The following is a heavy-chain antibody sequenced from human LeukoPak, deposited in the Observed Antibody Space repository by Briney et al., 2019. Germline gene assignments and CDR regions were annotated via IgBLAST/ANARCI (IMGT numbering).Heavy chain of an antibody. D-gene: IGHD6-6*01. CDR3: ARDHRPPMTHHYYYYMDV. V-gene: IGHV4-4*02. J-gene: IGHJ6*03. CDR2: NYHSGST. Sequence: SETLSLTCAVSGGSISSSNWWSRVRPPPGKGLEWIGENYHSGSTNCNPSLKSRVTISVDKSKNQFSLKLSSVTAADTAVYYCARDHRPPMTHHYYYYMDVWGKGTTVTVSS. CDR1: GGSISSSNW.